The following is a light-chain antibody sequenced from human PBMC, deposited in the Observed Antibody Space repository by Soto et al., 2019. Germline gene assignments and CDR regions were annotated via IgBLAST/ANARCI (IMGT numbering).Light chain of an antibody. CDR1: SSDVGAYNY. CDR3: SSYTSSNTPV. V-gene: IGLV2-14*01. J-gene: IGLJ3*02. Sequence: QSALTQPASVSGSPGQSITISCTGTSSDVGAYNYVSWYQHHPGKAPKLMIYEVSNRPSGVSNRFSGSKSGNTASLTISGLQAEDEADYYCSSYTSSNTPVFGGGTKVTVL. CDR2: EVS.